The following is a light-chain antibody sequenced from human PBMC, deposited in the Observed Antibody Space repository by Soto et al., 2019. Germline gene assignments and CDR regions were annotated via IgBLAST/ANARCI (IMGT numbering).Light chain of an antibody. CDR2: GNS. Sequence: QSVLTQPPSVSGAPGQRVTISCTGSSSNIGAGYDVHWYQQLPGTAPKLLVYGNSNRPSGVPDRFSGSKSGTSASLAITGVQAEDEAGYSCQSYDSSLSGYVFRTGTKVTVL. CDR3: QSYDSSLSGYV. V-gene: IGLV1-40*01. J-gene: IGLJ1*01. CDR1: SSNIGAGYD.